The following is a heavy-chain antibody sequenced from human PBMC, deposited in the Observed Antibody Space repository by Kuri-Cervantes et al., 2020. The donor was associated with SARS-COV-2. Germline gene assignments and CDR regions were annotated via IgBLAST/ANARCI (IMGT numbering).Heavy chain of an antibody. CDR3: ARVEMATQIDY. V-gene: IGHV3-53*01. D-gene: IGHD5-24*01. Sequence: GGSLRLSCATSGFTVSRDYMSWGRQAPGKGLEWVSLIYSAGNTYYAASVKGRFTISRDDSNNTLYLQMNSLRAEDTAVYYCARVEMATQIDYWGQGTLVTVSS. J-gene: IGHJ4*02. CDR1: GFTVSRDY. CDR2: IYSAGNT.